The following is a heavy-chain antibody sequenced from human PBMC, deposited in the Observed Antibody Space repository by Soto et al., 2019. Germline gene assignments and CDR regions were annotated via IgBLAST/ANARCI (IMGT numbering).Heavy chain of an antibody. Sequence: QVQLQESGPGLVKPSGTLSLTCAVSGGSITFTDWWSWVRQPPGKGLEWIGEISHSGTANYNPSLQSRVTMSADVSKNQFSLNLNSVTAADTAVYYCAASPASVAGDYWGQGILVTVAS. D-gene: IGHD6-19*01. J-gene: IGHJ4*02. V-gene: IGHV4-4*02. CDR1: GGSITFTDW. CDR2: ISHSGTA. CDR3: AASPASVAGDY.